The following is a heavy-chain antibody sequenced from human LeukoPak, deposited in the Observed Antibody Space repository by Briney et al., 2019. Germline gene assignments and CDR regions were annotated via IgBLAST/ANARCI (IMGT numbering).Heavy chain of an antibody. Sequence: PSETLSLMCTVSGDSFRSHYWSWVRQPPGKALEWIGYMFYSGSTNYNPSLKGRVAISVDTSKNQFSLMLGSVTVADTAIYYCARVGQWQYYFDYWGQGTQVTVSS. CDR2: MFYSGST. CDR1: GDSFRSHY. V-gene: IGHV4-59*11. CDR3: ARVGQWQYYFDY. J-gene: IGHJ4*02. D-gene: IGHD6-19*01.